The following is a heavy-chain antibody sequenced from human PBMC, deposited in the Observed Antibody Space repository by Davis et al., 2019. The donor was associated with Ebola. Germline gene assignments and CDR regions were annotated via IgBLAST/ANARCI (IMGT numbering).Heavy chain of an antibody. V-gene: IGHV4-34*01. D-gene: IGHD3-3*01. CDR1: GGSISSYY. CDR2: INHSGST. Sequence: MPSETLSLTCTVSGGSISSYYWSWIRQPPGKGLEWIGEINHSGSTNYNPSLKSRVTISVDTSKNQFSLKLSSVTAADTAVYYCARGPHTYYDFWSGYAHWGQGTLVTVSS. J-gene: IGHJ4*02. CDR3: ARGPHTYYDFWSGYAH.